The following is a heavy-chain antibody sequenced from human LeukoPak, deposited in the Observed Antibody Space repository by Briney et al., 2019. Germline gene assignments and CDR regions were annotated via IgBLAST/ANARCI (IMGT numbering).Heavy chain of an antibody. CDR3: AKGEGTVTTPTYYFDY. Sequence: GGSLRLSCAASGFTFSSYAMSWVRQAPGKGLEWVSAISGSGGSTYYADSVKGRFTISRDNSKNTLYLQMNSLRAEDTAVYYRAKGEGTVTTPTYYFDYWGQGTLVTVSS. J-gene: IGHJ4*02. V-gene: IGHV3-23*01. D-gene: IGHD4-17*01. CDR2: ISGSGGST. CDR1: GFTFSSYA.